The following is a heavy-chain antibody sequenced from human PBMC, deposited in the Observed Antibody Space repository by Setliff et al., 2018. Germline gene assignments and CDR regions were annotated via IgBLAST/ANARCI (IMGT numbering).Heavy chain of an antibody. J-gene: IGHJ4*02. CDR2: VYSSSSP. V-gene: IGHV4-4*08. D-gene: IGHD4-4*01. Sequence: SETLSLTCNVSGASISSSYWTWIRQPPGNELEWIGYVYSSSSPYYEPSLESRVTMSIDTSKNQISLQLRSLTAADTAVYYRVRVLYDYSFESWGQGTLVTVSS. CDR3: VRVLYDYSFES. CDR1: GASISSSY.